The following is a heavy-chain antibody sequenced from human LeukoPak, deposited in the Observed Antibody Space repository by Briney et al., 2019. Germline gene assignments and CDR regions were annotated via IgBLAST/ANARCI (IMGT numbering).Heavy chain of an antibody. CDR3: ASDPTVYCSSTSCYSNY. V-gene: IGHV1-69*04. D-gene: IGHD2-2*02. CDR1: GYTFTSYA. Sequence: SVKVSCKASGYTFTSYAISWVRQAPGQGLEWMGRIIPILGIANYAQKFQGRVTITADKSTSTAYMELSSLRSEDTAVYYCASDPTVYCSSTSCYSNYWGQGTPVTVSS. J-gene: IGHJ4*02. CDR2: IIPILGIA.